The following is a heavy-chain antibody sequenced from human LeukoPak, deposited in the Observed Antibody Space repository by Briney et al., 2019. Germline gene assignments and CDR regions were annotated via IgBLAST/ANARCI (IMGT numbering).Heavy chain of an antibody. Sequence: GGSLRLSCAASRFTFSSYWMSWVRQGPGKGLEWLANIKQDGSAKYYVDSVKGRFTISRDNAKNSLYLQMNSLRAEDTAVYYCARGVYSSSSPFDYWGQGTLVTVSS. CDR2: IKQDGSAK. J-gene: IGHJ4*02. CDR1: RFTFSSYW. V-gene: IGHV3-7*01. D-gene: IGHD6-6*01. CDR3: ARGVYSSSSPFDY.